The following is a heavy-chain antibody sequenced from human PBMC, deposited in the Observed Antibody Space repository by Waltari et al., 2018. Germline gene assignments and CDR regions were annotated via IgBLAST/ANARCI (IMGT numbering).Heavy chain of an antibody. CDR2: MNPNSGNT. Sequence: QVQLVQSGAEVKKPGASVQVSCKASGYTFTSYDINWVRQATGQGVEWMGWMNPNSGNTGYAQKFQDRVIMTTNTSISTAYMELSSLRSEDTAVYYCARGAAAGKGANWFDPWGQGTLVIVSS. CDR3: ARGAAAGKGANWFDP. J-gene: IGHJ5*02. CDR1: GYTFTSYD. D-gene: IGHD6-13*01. V-gene: IGHV1-8*01.